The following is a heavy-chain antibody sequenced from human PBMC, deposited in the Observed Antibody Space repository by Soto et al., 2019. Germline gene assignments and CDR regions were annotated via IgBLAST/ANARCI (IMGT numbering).Heavy chain of an antibody. Sequence: QVQLVESGGGVVQPGRSLRLSCAASGFTFSSYAMHWVRQAPGKGLEWVAVISYDGSNKYYADSVKGRFTISRDNSKNTLYLQMNSLRAEDTAVYYCARDRGYCSSTSCYFYGMDVWGQGTTVTVSS. CDR3: ARDRGYCSSTSCYFYGMDV. J-gene: IGHJ6*02. CDR2: ISYDGSNK. D-gene: IGHD2-2*01. CDR1: GFTFSSYA. V-gene: IGHV3-30-3*01.